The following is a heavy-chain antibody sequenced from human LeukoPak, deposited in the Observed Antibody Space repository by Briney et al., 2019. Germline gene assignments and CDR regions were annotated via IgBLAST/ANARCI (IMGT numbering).Heavy chain of an antibody. D-gene: IGHD6-19*01. CDR1: GYSFTSYW. V-gene: IGHV5-51*01. CDR2: IYPGDSDT. Sequence: GESLKISCKGSGYSFTSYWIGWVRQMPGKGLEWMGIIYPGDSDTRYSPSFQGQVTISADKSISTAYLQWSSLKASDTAMYYCARGGSSGWYQFNWFDPWGQGTLVTVSS. J-gene: IGHJ5*02. CDR3: ARGGSSGWYQFNWFDP.